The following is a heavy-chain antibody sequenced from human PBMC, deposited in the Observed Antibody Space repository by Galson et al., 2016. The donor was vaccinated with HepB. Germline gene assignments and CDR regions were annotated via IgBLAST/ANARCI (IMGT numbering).Heavy chain of an antibody. CDR3: VRDPYGGYGY. Sequence: SLRLSCAASGFTFSSDYMLWARQAPGKGLEWVANINRDGSTKNYADSVRGRFNISRDNAQNSLYLQMNSLRVEDTAVYYCVRDPYGGYGYWGQGTLVTVSS. V-gene: IGHV3-7*01. J-gene: IGHJ4*02. D-gene: IGHD4/OR15-4a*01. CDR1: GFTFSSDY. CDR2: INRDGSTK.